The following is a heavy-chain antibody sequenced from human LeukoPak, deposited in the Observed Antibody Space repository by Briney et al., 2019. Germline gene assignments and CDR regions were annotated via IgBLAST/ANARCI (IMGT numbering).Heavy chain of an antibody. CDR2: ISSSGTTI. CDR3: ARAVQPLFDH. J-gene: IGHJ4*02. Sequence: PGGSLRLSCAASGFTFSEYYMSWVRQAPGKGLEWVSCISSSGTTIYYTDSVEGRFTISRDNAEKSLFLQTNSLTAEGTAVYYCARAVQPLFDHWGQGILVTVSS. V-gene: IGHV3-11*04. D-gene: IGHD6-13*01. CDR1: GFTFSEYY.